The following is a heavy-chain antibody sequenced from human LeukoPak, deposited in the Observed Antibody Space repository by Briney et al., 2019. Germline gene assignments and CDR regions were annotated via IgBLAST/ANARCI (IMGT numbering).Heavy chain of an antibody. CDR2: IYPGDSDT. V-gene: IGHV5-51*01. J-gene: IGHJ3*02. Sequence: GESLKISCKGSGYRFTSYWIGWVRQMPGKGLEWMGIIYPGDSDTRYSPSFQGQVSISADKSITTGYLQWRSLKASDTAMYYCARQRSTAYYDSSGLPYDAFDIRGQGTMVTVSS. CDR1: GYRFTSYW. D-gene: IGHD3-22*01. CDR3: ARQRSTAYYDSSGLPYDAFDI.